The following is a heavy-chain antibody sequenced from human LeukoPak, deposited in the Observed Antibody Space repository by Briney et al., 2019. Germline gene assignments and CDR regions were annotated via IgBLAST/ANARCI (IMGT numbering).Heavy chain of an antibody. J-gene: IGHJ3*02. CDR3: ASEASGGNSENAFDI. CDR1: GFTFSSYS. V-gene: IGHV3-21*01. CDR2: ISSSSSYI. Sequence: GGSLRLSCAASGFTFSSYSMNWVRQAPGKGLEWVSSISSSSSYIYYADSVKGRFIISRDNAKNSLYLQMNSLRAEDTAVYYCASEASGGNSENAFDIWGQGTMVTVSS. D-gene: IGHD2-21*02.